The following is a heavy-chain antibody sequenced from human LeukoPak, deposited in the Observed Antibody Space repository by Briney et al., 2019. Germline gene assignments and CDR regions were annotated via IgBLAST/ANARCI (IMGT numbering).Heavy chain of an antibody. CDR2: ISSSSSSI. CDR1: GFTFSSYS. Sequence: GGSLRLSCAASGFTFSSYSMNWVRQAPGKGLECVSSISSSSSSIYYADSVKGRFTISRDDAKNSLYLQMNSLRAEDTAVYYCARTATDTGEFDYWGQGTLVTVSS. CDR3: ARTATDTGEFDY. J-gene: IGHJ4*02. D-gene: IGHD6-13*01. V-gene: IGHV3-21*01.